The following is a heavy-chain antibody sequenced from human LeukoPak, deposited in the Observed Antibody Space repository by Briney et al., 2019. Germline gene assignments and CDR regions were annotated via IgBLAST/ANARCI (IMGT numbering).Heavy chain of an antibody. V-gene: IGHV3-9*01. Sequence: PGGSLRLSCAASGFTFDDYAMHWVRQAPGKGLEWVSGISWNSGSIGYADSVKGRFTISRDNAKNSLYLQMNSLRAEDTALYYCAKDIDGSGSSPLDYWGQGTLVTVSS. J-gene: IGHJ4*02. D-gene: IGHD3-10*01. CDR3: AKDIDGSGSSPLDY. CDR2: ISWNSGSI. CDR1: GFTFDDYA.